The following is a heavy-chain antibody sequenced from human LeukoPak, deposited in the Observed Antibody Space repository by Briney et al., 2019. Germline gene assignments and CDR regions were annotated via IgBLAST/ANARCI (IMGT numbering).Heavy chain of an antibody. CDR3: TTGTWIQLWLADY. D-gene: IGHD5-18*01. CDR2: IKGKTDGGTT. V-gene: IGHV3-15*01. CDR1: GFTFSNAC. Sequence: GGSLRLSCAASGFTFSNACMSWVRQAPGTGLEWVGHIKGKTDGGTTDYAAPVQGRFTISRDDSKNTLFLQMNSLKTEDTAVYYCTTGTWIQLWLADYWGQGTPVTVSS. J-gene: IGHJ4*02.